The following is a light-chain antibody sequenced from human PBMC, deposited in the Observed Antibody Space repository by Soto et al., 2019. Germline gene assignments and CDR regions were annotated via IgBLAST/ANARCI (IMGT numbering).Light chain of an antibody. CDR3: AAWDDSLNGPL. V-gene: IGLV1-44*01. CDR2: KNT. Sequence: QSVLTQPPSASGTPGQRVTISCSGSRSNIGGNTVNWYQHLPGTAPRHLVYKNTQRPSGVPDRFSASKSGTSASLAISGLQSEDEADYYCAAWDDSLNGPLFGGGTKLTVL. CDR1: RSNIGGNT. J-gene: IGLJ2*01.